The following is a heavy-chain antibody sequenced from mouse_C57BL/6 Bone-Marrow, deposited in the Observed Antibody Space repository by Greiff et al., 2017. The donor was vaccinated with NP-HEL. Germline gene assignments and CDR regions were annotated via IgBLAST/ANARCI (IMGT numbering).Heavy chain of an antibody. Sequence: EVQLQQSGAELVRPGASVKLSCTASGFNIKDDYMHWVKQRPEQGLEWIGWIDPENGDTEYASKFQGKATITADTSSNTAYLQLSSLTSEDTAVYYCTTYPDYYAMDYWGQGTSVTVSS. V-gene: IGHV14-4*01. D-gene: IGHD5-5*01. CDR1: GFNIKDDY. CDR2: IDPENGDT. CDR3: TTYPDYYAMDY. J-gene: IGHJ4*01.